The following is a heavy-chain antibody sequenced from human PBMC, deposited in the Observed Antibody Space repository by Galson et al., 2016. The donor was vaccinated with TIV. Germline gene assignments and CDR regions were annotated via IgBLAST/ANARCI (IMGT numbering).Heavy chain of an antibody. V-gene: IGHV4-4*07. D-gene: IGHD2-15*01. J-gene: IGHJ4*02. CDR3: EKDWWVTYPDRPYFEY. CDR2: MYTSVKT. CDR1: GASISDNY. Sequence: LSLTCTVSGASISDNYWSWIRQPAGKGLEWIGRMYTSVKTDYNPSLERRFTLSADTSKNQFSLRLWSVTDADTAVYFCEKDWWVTYPDRPYFEYWGQGILVTVSS.